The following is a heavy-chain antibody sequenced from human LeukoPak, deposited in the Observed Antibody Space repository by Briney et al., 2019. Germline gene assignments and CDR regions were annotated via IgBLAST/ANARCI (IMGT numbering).Heavy chain of an antibody. V-gene: IGHV3-23*01. J-gene: IGHJ3*02. CDR1: GFTFSNYA. Sequence: GGSLRLSCAASGFTFSNYAMSWVRQAPGKGLEWVSAISGSGASTYYADSVKGRFTISRGNSKSTLFLQVNSLRAEDTAVYYCATHRSPTSHAFDIWGQGTMVTVSS. CDR3: ATHRSPTSHAFDI. D-gene: IGHD1-1*01. CDR2: ISGSGAST.